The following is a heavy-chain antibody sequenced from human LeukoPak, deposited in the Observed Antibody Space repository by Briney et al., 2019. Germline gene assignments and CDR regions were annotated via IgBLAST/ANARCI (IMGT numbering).Heavy chain of an antibody. J-gene: IGHJ4*02. Sequence: GGSLRLSCAASGFTVSSNYMSWVRQAPGKGLEWVSAIRGDAGSTGYADSVKGRFTISRDNAKNSLYLQMNSLRVEDTALYYCARVWAWGSGNYFNNWGQGTLVTVSS. CDR3: ARVWAWGSGNYFNN. CDR2: IRGDAGST. D-gene: IGHD7-27*01. V-gene: IGHV3-20*04. CDR1: GFTVSSNY.